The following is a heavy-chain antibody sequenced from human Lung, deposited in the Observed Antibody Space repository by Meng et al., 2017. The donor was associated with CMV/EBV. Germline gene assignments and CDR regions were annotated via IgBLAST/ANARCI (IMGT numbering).Heavy chain of an antibody. CDR2: IWFDESKE. CDR3: ARMGRSAAFDY. V-gene: IGHV3-33*01. CDR1: GFSFSSCG. D-gene: IGHD6-13*01. J-gene: IGHJ4*02. Sequence: SCAASGFSFSSCGMHWVRQAPGKGLEWVAVIWFDESKEYYADSVKGRFSISRDNSKNTLYLQMNSLRAEDTAVYYCARMGRSAAFDYWGQGTLVTVSS.